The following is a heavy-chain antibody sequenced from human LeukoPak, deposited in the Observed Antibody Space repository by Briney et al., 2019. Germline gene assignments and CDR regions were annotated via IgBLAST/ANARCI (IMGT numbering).Heavy chain of an antibody. CDR3: ARALGDFVVVPAVDYYYYGMDV. CDR2: ISYDGSNK. Sequence: GRSLRLSCAASGFTFSSYAIHWVRQAPGKELEWVAVISYDGSNKYYADSVKGRFTISRDNSKNTLYLQMNSLRAEDTAVYYCARALGDFVVVPAVDYYYYGMDVWGQGTTVTVSS. D-gene: IGHD2-2*01. V-gene: IGHV3-30-3*01. J-gene: IGHJ6*02. CDR1: GFTFSSYA.